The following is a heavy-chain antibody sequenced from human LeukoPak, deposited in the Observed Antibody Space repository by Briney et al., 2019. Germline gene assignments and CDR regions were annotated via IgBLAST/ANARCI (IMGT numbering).Heavy chain of an antibody. J-gene: IGHJ4*02. Sequence: GGSLRLSCAASGFTFSSYAMSWVRQAPGKGLEWVSAISGSGGSTYYADSVKGRFTISRDKSKNTLYLQMNSLRAEDRAVYYCARSKEAYGYFDYWGQGTLVTVSS. D-gene: IGHD4-17*01. CDR1: GFTFSSYA. CDR2: ISGSGGST. V-gene: IGHV3-23*01. CDR3: ARSKEAYGYFDY.